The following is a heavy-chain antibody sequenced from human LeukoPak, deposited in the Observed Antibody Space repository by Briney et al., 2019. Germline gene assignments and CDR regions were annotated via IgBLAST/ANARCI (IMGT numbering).Heavy chain of an antibody. V-gene: IGHV1-69*04. Sequence: ASVKVSCKASGGNFKSFVFSWVRQAPGQGLEWMGRIIPMIKKTNSAQKFRGRVAISADMSTTTVYMELSSLTSEDTATYYCARDGGADASGYGVWGQGTSVIVS. CDR1: GGNFKSFV. D-gene: IGHD5-12*01. CDR3: ARDGGADASGYGV. CDR2: IIPMIKKT. J-gene: IGHJ3*01.